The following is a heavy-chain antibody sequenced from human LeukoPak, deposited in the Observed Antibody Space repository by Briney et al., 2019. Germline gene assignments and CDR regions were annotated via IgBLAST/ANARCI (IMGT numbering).Heavy chain of an antibody. CDR1: GFTFSSYA. Sequence: PGGSLRLSCAASGFTFSSYAMHRVRQAPGKGLEWVAVISYDGSNKYYADSVKGRFTISRDNSKNTLYLQMNSLRAEDTAVYYCARDPPGDWGQGTLVTVSS. CDR3: ARDPPGD. V-gene: IGHV3-30*04. D-gene: IGHD3-10*01. CDR2: ISYDGSNK. J-gene: IGHJ4*02.